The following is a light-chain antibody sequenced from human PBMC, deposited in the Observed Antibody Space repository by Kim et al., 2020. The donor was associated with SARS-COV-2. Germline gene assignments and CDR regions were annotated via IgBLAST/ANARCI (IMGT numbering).Light chain of an antibody. J-gene: IGLJ3*02. CDR2: DVS. V-gene: IGLV2-14*04. Sequence: GQSVTISCTGSSSDIGYSKHSCWYQQRPGKAAKLIIYDVSKRPSGLSSRFSGSRSGNTASLSISGLQAEDEADYCCNSYTPSGALVFGGGTKVTVL. CDR1: SSDIGYSKH. CDR3: NSYTPSGALV.